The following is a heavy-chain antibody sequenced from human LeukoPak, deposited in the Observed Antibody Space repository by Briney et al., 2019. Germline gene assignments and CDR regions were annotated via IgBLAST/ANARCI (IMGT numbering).Heavy chain of an antibody. D-gene: IGHD5-12*01. CDR2: ISSSSSII. J-gene: IGHJ4*02. Sequence: GGSLRLSCEASGFTFSDYSMNWVRQAPRKGLEWISYISSSSSIIYNADSVKGRFTISRDNSKNTLYLQMNSLRAEDTAVYYCAKKASGYDYTYYFDYWGQGTLVTVSS. CDR1: GFTFSDYS. V-gene: IGHV3-48*01. CDR3: AKKASGYDYTYYFDY.